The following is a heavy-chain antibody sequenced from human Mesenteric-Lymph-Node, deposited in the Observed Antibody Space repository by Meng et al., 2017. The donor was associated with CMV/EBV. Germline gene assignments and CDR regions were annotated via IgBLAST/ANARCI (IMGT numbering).Heavy chain of an antibody. CDR2: INSSSTYI. V-gene: IGHV3-21*01. CDR3: ARLRYSSGRAFDY. Sequence: GESLKISCVASGFTFSSDDMNWVRQAPGKGLEWVSSINSSSTYIYYADSVKGRFTISRDNAKNSLYLQMNSLRAEDTAVYFCARLRYSSGRAFDYWGQGTLVTVSS. J-gene: IGHJ4*02. CDR1: GFTFSSDD. D-gene: IGHD6-19*01.